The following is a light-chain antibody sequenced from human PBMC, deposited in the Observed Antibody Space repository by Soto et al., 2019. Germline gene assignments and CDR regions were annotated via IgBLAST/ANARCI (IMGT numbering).Light chain of an antibody. CDR2: KAS. Sequence: IQMTQSPSSLPASVGDRVTITCRASQIISNWLAWYQQRPGKAPKLLIYKASTLKSGVPSRFSGSGSGTEFTLTISSLQPDDFATYYCQHYNSYSEAFGQGTKVDI. CDR3: QHYNSYSEA. CDR1: QIISNW. V-gene: IGKV1-5*03. J-gene: IGKJ1*01.